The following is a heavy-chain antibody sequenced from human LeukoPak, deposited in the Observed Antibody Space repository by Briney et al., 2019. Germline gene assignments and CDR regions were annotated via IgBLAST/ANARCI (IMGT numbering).Heavy chain of an antibody. Sequence: ASVKVSCKASGYSFSTYAIHWVRQAPGQRLEWMGWINAGNGNTKYSQKFQGRVTLTRDTSTSTVYMELSSLRSEDTAVYYCARDYVDDIPMIKDYWGQGTLVTVSS. J-gene: IGHJ4*02. CDR3: ARDYVDDIPMIKDY. V-gene: IGHV1-3*01. D-gene: IGHD2-8*01. CDR2: INAGNGNT. CDR1: GYSFSTYA.